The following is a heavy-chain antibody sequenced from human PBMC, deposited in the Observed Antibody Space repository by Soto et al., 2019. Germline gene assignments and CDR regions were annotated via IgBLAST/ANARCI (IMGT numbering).Heavy chain of an antibody. Sequence: QVQLVESGGGVVQPGRSLRLSCAASGFTFSSYGMHWVRQAPGKGLEWVAVIWYDGSNKYYEDSVKGRFTISRDNSKNTLHLQMNSPRAEDTAVYYCAREMVGADLYGMDVWGQGTTVTVSS. V-gene: IGHV3-33*01. J-gene: IGHJ6*02. D-gene: IGHD2-15*01. CDR3: AREMVGADLYGMDV. CDR2: IWYDGSNK. CDR1: GFTFSSYG.